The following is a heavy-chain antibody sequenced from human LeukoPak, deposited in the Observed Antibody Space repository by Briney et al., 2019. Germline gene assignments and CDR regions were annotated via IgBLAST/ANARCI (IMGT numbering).Heavy chain of an antibody. Sequence: SETLSLTCTVSGGSISSSSYYWGWIRQPPGKGLEWIGSIYYSGSTYYNPSLKSRVTISVDTSKNQFPLKLSSATAADTAVYYCARVGRQTAAGSTYFDYWGQGTLVTVPS. J-gene: IGHJ4*02. V-gene: IGHV4-39*06. CDR3: ARVGRQTAAGSTYFDY. CDR2: IYYSGST. D-gene: IGHD6-13*01. CDR1: GGSISSSSYY.